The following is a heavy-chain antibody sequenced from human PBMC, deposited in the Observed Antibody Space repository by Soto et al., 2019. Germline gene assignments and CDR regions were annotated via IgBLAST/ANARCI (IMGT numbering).Heavy chain of an antibody. Sequence: SETLSLTCTVSGGSISSYYWSWIRQPPGKGLEWIGYIYYSGSTNYNPSLKSRVTISVDTSKNQFSLKLSSVTAADTAVYYCARANYCSGGSCSLGPLTPPDYFDYWGQGTLVTVS. D-gene: IGHD2-15*01. J-gene: IGHJ4*02. V-gene: IGHV4-59*01. CDR3: ARANYCSGGSCSLGPLTPPDYFDY. CDR1: GGSISSYY. CDR2: IYYSGST.